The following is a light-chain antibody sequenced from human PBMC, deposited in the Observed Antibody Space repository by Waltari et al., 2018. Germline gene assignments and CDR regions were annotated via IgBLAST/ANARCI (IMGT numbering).Light chain of an antibody. J-gene: IGKJ4*01. V-gene: IGKV1-8*01. CDR2: AAS. CDR3: QQYYSYPLLT. CDR1: QGISSY. Sequence: CRASQGISSYLAWYQQKPGKAPKLLIYAASTFQSGVPSRFSGSGSGTDFTLTISCLQSEDFATYYCQQYYSYPLLTFGGGTKVEIK.